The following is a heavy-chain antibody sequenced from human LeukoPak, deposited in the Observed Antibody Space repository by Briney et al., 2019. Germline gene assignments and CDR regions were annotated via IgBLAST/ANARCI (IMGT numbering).Heavy chain of an antibody. CDR3: ARDRGQQLVNNWFDP. CDR2: IYTSGST. Sequence: PSETLSLTCTVSGGSISSGSYYWSWIRQPAGKGLEWIGRIYTSGSTYYNLSLKSRVTISVDTSKNQFSLKLSSVTAADTAVYYCARDRGQQLVNNWFDPWGQGTLVTVSS. CDR1: GGSISSGSYY. V-gene: IGHV4-61*02. D-gene: IGHD6-13*01. J-gene: IGHJ5*02.